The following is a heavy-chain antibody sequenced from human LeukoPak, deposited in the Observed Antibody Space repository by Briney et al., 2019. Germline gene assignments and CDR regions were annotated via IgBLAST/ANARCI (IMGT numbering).Heavy chain of an antibody. CDR1: GFTFSSYA. J-gene: IGHJ5*02. D-gene: IGHD3-9*01. CDR3: ARESRYFDWLPRWFDP. CDR2: ISGSGGST. V-gene: IGHV3-23*01. Sequence: GGSLRLSCAASGFTFSSYAMSWVRQAPGKGLEWVSAISGSGGSTYYADSVKGRFTISRDNSKNTLYLQMNSLRAEDTAVYYCARESRYFDWLPRWFDPWGQGTLVTVSS.